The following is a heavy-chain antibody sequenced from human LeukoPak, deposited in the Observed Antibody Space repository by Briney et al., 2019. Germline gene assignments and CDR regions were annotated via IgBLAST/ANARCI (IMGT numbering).Heavy chain of an antibody. J-gene: IGHJ6*03. CDR3: ARGTTGTELIYYYYYMDV. Sequence: PSETLSLTCTVSGGSISSSSYYWGWIRQPPGKGLEWIGSIYYSGSTYYNPSLKSRVTISVDTSKNQFSLKLSSVTAADTAVYYCARGTTGTELIYYYYYMDVWGKGTTVTISS. D-gene: IGHD1-1*01. V-gene: IGHV4-39*07. CDR1: GGSISSSSYY. CDR2: IYYSGST.